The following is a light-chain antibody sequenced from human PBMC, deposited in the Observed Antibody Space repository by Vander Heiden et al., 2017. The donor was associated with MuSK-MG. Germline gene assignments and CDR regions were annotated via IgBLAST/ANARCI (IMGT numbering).Light chain of an antibody. V-gene: IGKV1-33*01. CDR1: QDINNY. J-gene: IGKJ4*01. Sequence: DIRMTQSPSSLSATVGDRVTVTCQASQDINNYLNWYQVKPGKAPRLLISEASNLETGVPFRFSGSGSGTDFTFTINSLQPEELATYYCQQDDSHPITFGGGSKVEI. CDR2: EAS. CDR3: QQDDSHPIT.